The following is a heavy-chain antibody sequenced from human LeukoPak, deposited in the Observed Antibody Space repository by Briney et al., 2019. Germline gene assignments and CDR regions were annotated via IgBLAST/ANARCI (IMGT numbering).Heavy chain of an antibody. CDR3: AKDSGFWSGYYSGYFDY. J-gene: IGHJ4*02. D-gene: IGHD3-3*01. V-gene: IGHV3-23*01. CDR1: GFTFSSYA. Sequence: GGSLRLSCAASGFTFSSYAMSWVRQAPGKGLEWVSAISGSGGSTYYADSVKGRFTISRDNSKNTLYLQMNSLRAEDTAVYYCAKDSGFWSGYYSGYFDYWGQGTLVTVSS. CDR2: ISGSGGST.